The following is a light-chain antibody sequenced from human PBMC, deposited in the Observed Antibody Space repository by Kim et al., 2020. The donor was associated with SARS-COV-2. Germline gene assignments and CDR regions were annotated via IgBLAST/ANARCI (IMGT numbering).Light chain of an antibody. CDR3: QHYHSYPFP. Sequence: ASGGDRITITCRASQGIANELAWFQQKPGKAPKSLMFAASTLQSGVPSRFSGSVSGTDFTLTISSLQPEDFATYYCQHYHSYPFPFGGGTKVDIK. CDR2: AAS. J-gene: IGKJ4*01. CDR1: QGIANE. V-gene: IGKV1-16*01.